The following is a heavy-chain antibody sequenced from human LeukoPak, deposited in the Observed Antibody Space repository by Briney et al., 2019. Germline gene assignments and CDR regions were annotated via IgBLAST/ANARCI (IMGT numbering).Heavy chain of an antibody. CDR1: GYTFTNYY. J-gene: IGHJ4*02. CDR3: ARPTVYYGDYVASFDY. Sequence: ASVKVSCKASGYTFTNYYMHWVRQAPGQGLEWMGIINPSGGGASYAQKLQGRVTMTRDTSTSTVYMELSSLRSEDTAVYYCARPTVYYGDYVASFDYWGQGTLVTVSS. D-gene: IGHD4-17*01. CDR2: INPSGGGA. V-gene: IGHV1-46*01.